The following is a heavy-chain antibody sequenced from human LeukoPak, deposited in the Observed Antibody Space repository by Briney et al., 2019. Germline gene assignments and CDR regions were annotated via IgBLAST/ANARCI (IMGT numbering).Heavy chain of an antibody. D-gene: IGHD6-19*01. V-gene: IGHV1-46*01. Sequence: GASVKVSCKASGYTFTSYYMHWVRQAPGQGLEWMGIINPSGGSTSYAQKLQGRVTMTTDTSTSTAYMELRSLRSDDTAVYYRARELGEWLGFDYWGQGTLVTVSS. CDR3: ARELGEWLGFDY. CDR1: GYTFTSYY. CDR2: INPSGGST. J-gene: IGHJ4*02.